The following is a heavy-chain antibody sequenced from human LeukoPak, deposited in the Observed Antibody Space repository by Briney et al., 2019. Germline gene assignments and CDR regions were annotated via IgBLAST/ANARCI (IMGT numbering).Heavy chain of an antibody. CDR3: ATFTYYYGSGSYFPDY. CDR1: GFSFSTSP. D-gene: IGHD3-10*01. Sequence: GGSLRLSCAASGFSFSTSPMSWVRQPPGKGPEWVSGISGSGGSTYYADSVKGRFTISRDNSKNTLYLQMNSLRAEDTAVYYCATFTYYYGSGSYFPDYWGQGTLVTVSS. CDR2: ISGSGGST. V-gene: IGHV3-23*01. J-gene: IGHJ4*02.